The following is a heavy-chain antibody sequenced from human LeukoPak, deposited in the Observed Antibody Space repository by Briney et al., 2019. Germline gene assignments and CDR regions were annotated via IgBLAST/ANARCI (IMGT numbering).Heavy chain of an antibody. D-gene: IGHD2-8*01. J-gene: IGHJ6*03. CDR1: GFTFSSYS. V-gene: IGHV3-21*01. CDR3: AGDPSVSMGPYYMDV. Sequence: GGSLRLSCAASGFTFSSYSMNWVRQAPGKGLEWVSSISSSSSYIYYADSVKGRFTISRDNAKNSLYLQMNSLRAEDTAVYYCAGDPSVSMGPYYMDVWGKGTTVTVSS. CDR2: ISSSSSYI.